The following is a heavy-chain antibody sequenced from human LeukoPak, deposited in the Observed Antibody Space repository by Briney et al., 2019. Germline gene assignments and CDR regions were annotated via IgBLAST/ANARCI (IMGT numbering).Heavy chain of an antibody. V-gene: IGHV3-7*01. D-gene: IGHD6-19*01. Sequence: GGSLRLSCAASGFTFSSHWMSWVRQAPGKGLEWVPNIKQDGRQKSYVPSVTGRFTTSRDNAKHSLYLQMDSLRAEETAVYSCAREYISRWYGYWGQGTLVTVSS. CDR2: IKQDGRQK. CDR1: GFTFSSHW. J-gene: IGHJ4*02. CDR3: AREYISRWYGY.